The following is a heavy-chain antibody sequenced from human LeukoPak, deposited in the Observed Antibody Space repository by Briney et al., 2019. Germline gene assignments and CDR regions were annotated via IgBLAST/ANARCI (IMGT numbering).Heavy chain of an antibody. D-gene: IGHD1-14*01. CDR2: IYYSGST. CDR1: GGSISSYY. V-gene: IGHV4-59*08. Sequence: KPSETLSLTYTVSGGSISSYYWSWIRQPPGKGLEWIGYIYYSGSTNYNPSLKSRVTISVDTSKNQFSLKLTSVTAADTTVYYCARHVTGPYFFDYWGQGTLVTVSS. J-gene: IGHJ4*02. CDR3: ARHVTGPYFFDY.